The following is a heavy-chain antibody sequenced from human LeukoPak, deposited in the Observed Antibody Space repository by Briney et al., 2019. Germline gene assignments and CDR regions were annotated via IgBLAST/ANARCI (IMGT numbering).Heavy chain of an antibody. D-gene: IGHD5-12*01. CDR1: GGSISSYY. V-gene: IGHV4-59*08. Sequence: SETLSLTCTVSGGSISSYYWSWIRQPPGKGLEWIGYIYYSGSTNYNPSLKSRVTISVDTSKNQFSLKLSSVTAADTAVYYCARGGYSGYDDDYYYYMDVWGKGTTVTVSS. CDR2: IYYSGST. J-gene: IGHJ6*03. CDR3: ARGGYSGYDDDYYYYMDV.